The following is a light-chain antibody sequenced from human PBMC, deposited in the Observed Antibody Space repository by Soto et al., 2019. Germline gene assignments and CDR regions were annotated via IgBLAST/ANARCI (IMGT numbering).Light chain of an antibody. CDR1: QSVSGW. CDR2: QAS. V-gene: IGKV1-5*01. Sequence: IPVIQSPSTRASCFGDTVTFTLRASQSVSGWLALYQEKPGQAPKLLSYQASTLPRGGPSRFSGSASGTKFTLTIGSLQPHDFATYYCQQYETPSGTFGPGTKVDIK. J-gene: IGKJ1*01. CDR3: QQYETPSGT.